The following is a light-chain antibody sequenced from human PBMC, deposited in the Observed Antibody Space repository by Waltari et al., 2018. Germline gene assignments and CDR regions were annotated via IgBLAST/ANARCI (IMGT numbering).Light chain of an antibody. CDR3: QQRSNSLT. CDR1: QSVSSY. J-gene: IGKJ4*01. V-gene: IGKV3-11*01. CDR2: DAS. Sequence: DIVLTQSPATLSLSPGERATLSCRASQSVSSYLAWYQQKPGQAPRLLIYDASNRATGIPARFSGSGSGTDFTLTISSLEPEDIAVYYCQQRSNSLTLGGGTKVEIK.